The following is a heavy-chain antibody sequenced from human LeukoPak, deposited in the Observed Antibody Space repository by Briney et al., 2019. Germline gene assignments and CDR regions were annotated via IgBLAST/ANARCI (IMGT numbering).Heavy chain of an antibody. CDR3: ASHLLMVYAMAQDAFDI. CDR2: IYYSGST. Sequence: PSETLSLTCTVSGGSISSSSYYWGWIRQPPGKGLEWIGRIYYSGSTYYNPSLKSRVTISVDTSKNQFSLKLSSVTAADTAVYYCASHLLMVYAMAQDAFDIWGRGTMVTVSS. V-gene: IGHV4-39*01. D-gene: IGHD2-8*01. J-gene: IGHJ3*02. CDR1: GGSISSSSYY.